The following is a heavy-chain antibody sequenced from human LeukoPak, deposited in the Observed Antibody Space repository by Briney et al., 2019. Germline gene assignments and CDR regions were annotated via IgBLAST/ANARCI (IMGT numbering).Heavy chain of an antibody. CDR1: GFTFSTYS. Sequence: GGSLRLSCTASGFTFSTYSMSWVRQAPGKGLEWVSYISSSGSTIYYADSVKGRFTISRDNAKNSLYLQMNSLRAEDTAVYYCARPLYCSSTSCGDYWGQGTLVTVSS. CDR3: ARPLYCSSTSCGDY. D-gene: IGHD2-2*01. CDR2: ISSSGSTI. J-gene: IGHJ4*02. V-gene: IGHV3-48*04.